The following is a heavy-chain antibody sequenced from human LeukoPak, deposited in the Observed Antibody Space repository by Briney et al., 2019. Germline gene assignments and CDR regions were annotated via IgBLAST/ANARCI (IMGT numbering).Heavy chain of an antibody. J-gene: IGHJ2*01. Sequence: GGSLRLSCAASGFTFSSYGMSWVRQAPGKGLEWVSAISGSGGRTYYADSVKGRFTISRDNSKNTLYLQMNSLRAEDTAVYYCAKDSGWYSRYFDLWGRGTLVTVSS. CDR1: GFTFSSYG. D-gene: IGHD6-19*01. CDR2: ISGSGGRT. V-gene: IGHV3-23*01. CDR3: AKDSGWYSRYFDL.